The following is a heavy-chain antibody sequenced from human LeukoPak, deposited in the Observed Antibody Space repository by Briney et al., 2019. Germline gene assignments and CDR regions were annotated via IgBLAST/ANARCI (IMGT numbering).Heavy chain of an antibody. CDR1: GFTFSDEY. CDR2: ISNSGSYT. Sequence: TGGSLRLSCAASGFTFSDEYMSWIRQASGKGLEWVSYISNSGSYTNYADSVKGRFTISRDNAKNSLYMQMNSLRAEDTAVYYCARGLYSYGSGSSFDNWGQGTLVTVSS. D-gene: IGHD3-10*01. CDR3: ARGLYSYGSGSSFDN. J-gene: IGHJ4*02. V-gene: IGHV3-11*06.